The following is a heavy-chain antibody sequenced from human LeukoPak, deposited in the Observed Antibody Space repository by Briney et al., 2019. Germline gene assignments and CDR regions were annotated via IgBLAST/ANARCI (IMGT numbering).Heavy chain of an antibody. CDR3: ARDARPNYYDSSGYLDV. D-gene: IGHD3-22*01. J-gene: IGHJ6*02. CDR2: IIPIFGTA. Sequence: ASVKVSCKASGYTFTSYYMHWVRQAPGQGLEWMGGIIPIFGTANYAQKFQGRVTITADESTSTAYMELSSLRSEDTAVYYCARDARPNYYDSSGYLDVWGQGTTVTVSS. CDR1: GYTFTSYY. V-gene: IGHV1-69*13.